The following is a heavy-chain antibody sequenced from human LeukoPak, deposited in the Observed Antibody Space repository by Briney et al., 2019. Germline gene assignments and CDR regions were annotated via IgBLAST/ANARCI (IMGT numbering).Heavy chain of an antibody. CDR2: IWYDGSNK. CDR3: ATDSSLCPDS. V-gene: IGHV3-33*01. J-gene: IGHJ5*01. D-gene: IGHD2-2*01. Sequence: GGSLRLSCAASGFTFTNYGMHWVRQAPGKGLEWVAVIWYDGSNKYYADSAKGRFTISRDNSKNTLYLQMNSLRAEDTAVYYCATDSSLCPDSWGQGTLVTVSS. CDR1: GFTFTNYG.